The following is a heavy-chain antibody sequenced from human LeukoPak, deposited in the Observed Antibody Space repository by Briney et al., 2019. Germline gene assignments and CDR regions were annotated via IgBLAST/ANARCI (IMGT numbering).Heavy chain of an antibody. D-gene: IGHD5-24*01. V-gene: IGHV3-48*03. CDR2: ISSSSSTI. Sequence: GGSLRLSCAASGFTFSSYEMNWVRQAPGKGLEWVSYISSSSSTIKYADSVKGRFTISRDNAKNSLYLQMNSLRAEDTAVYYCAREERDGYNYYWYFDLWGRGTLVTVSS. J-gene: IGHJ2*01. CDR1: GFTFSSYE. CDR3: AREERDGYNYYWYFDL.